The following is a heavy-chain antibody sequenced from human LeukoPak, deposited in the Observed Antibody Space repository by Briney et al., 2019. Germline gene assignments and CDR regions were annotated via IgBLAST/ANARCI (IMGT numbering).Heavy chain of an antibody. CDR1: GFTFSSYG. J-gene: IGHJ4*02. D-gene: IGHD3-22*01. CDR2: IKSDGSST. CDR3: ARSHGSDYYDSSGYYALARGLFDY. Sequence: GGSLRLSCAASGFTFSSYGMHWVRQAPGKGLVWVSRIKSDGSSTSYADSVKGRLTISRDKAKNTLYLQMNSLRAEDTAVYYCARSHGSDYYDSSGYYALARGLFDYWGQGTLVTVSS. V-gene: IGHV3-74*01.